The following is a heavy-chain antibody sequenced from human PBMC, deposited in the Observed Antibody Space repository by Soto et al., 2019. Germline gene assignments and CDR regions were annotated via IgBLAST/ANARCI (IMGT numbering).Heavy chain of an antibody. J-gene: IGHJ4*02. CDR2: IYYSGST. D-gene: IGHD4-17*01. CDR1: GGSISSGGYY. Sequence: QVQLQESGPGLVKPSQTLSLTCTVSGGSISSGGYYWSWIRQHPGKGLEWIGYIYYSGSTYYNPSLKSRVTISVDTCKNQYSLKLSSVTAADTAVYYCARRLDDYGDLRGFDYWGQGTLVTVSS. V-gene: IGHV4-31*03. CDR3: ARRLDDYGDLRGFDY.